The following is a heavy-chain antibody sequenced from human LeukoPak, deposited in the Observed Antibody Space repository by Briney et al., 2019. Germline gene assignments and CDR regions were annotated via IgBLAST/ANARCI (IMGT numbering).Heavy chain of an antibody. Sequence: ASVKVSCKASGGTFSSYAISWVRQAPGQGLEWMGRIIPIFGTANYAQKFQGRVTITTDESTSTAYMELSSLRSEDTAVYYCARVQRDGDYAYYWGQGTLVTVSS. CDR1: GGTFSSYA. CDR2: IIPIFGTA. V-gene: IGHV1-69*05. J-gene: IGHJ4*02. D-gene: IGHD4-17*01. CDR3: ARVQRDGDYAYY.